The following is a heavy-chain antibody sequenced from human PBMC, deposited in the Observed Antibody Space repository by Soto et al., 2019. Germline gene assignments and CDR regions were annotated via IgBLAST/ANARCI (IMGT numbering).Heavy chain of an antibody. J-gene: IGHJ4*02. CDR1: GGTFSSYT. CDR2: IIPILGIA. D-gene: IGHD5-12*01. CDR3: ARVRKYSGYGPTLCD. Sequence: QVQLVQSGAEVKKPGSSVKVSCKASGGTFSSYTISWVRQAPGQGLEWMGRIIPILGIANYAQKFQGRVTITADKSTSTAYMELSSLRSEDTAVYYCARVRKYSGYGPTLCDWGQGSLVSVSS. V-gene: IGHV1-69*02.